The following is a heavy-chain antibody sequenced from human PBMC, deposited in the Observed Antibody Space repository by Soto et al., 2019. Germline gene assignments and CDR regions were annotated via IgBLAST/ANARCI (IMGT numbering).Heavy chain of an antibody. CDR1: GFTFTSYD. Sequence: EVQLLESGGGLVQPGGSLRLSCAASGFTFTSYDMRWVRQAPGKGLEWVSTLSSGGTTYYANSVKGRFTISRDNSKNTLYLQMNSLRAEDTAVYYCAKSNSRGASCYSDYWGQGTLVTVST. D-gene: IGHD1-26*01. V-gene: IGHV3-23*01. CDR3: AKSNSRGASCYSDY. J-gene: IGHJ4*02. CDR2: LSSGGTT.